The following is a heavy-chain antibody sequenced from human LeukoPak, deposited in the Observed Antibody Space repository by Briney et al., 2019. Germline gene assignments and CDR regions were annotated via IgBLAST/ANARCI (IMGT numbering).Heavy chain of an antibody. J-gene: IGHJ4*02. CDR2: VNSDGSFT. CDR3: ARGRIGMMDL. CDR1: GFTFSSYW. D-gene: IGHD2-21*01. V-gene: IGHV3-74*03. Sequence: GGSLRLSCAASGFTFSSYWMHWVRQAPGKGLVWVSRVNSDGSFTTYADSVKGRFTISTDNAKNTVYLQMNSLRAEDMAVYYCARGRIGMMDLWGQGTLVTVSS.